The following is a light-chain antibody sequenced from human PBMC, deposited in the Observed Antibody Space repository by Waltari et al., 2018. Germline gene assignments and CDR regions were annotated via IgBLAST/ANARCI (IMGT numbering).Light chain of an antibody. CDR1: SSDVGGYNY. CDR2: DVS. Sequence: QSALTQPRSVSGSPGQSVTISCTGTSSDVGGYNYVSWYQQHPGKAPKLMIYDVSGRRAGVPDRFSGSKCGNTASLTISGLQAEDEADYYCGSYAGGYTYVFGIGTKVTVL. V-gene: IGLV2-11*01. J-gene: IGLJ1*01. CDR3: GSYAGGYTYV.